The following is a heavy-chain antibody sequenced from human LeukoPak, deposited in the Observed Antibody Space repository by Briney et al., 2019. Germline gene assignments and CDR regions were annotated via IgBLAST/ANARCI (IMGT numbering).Heavy chain of an antibody. CDR2: IYDTGNT. J-gene: IGHJ4*02. CDR1: GASIGSGGYY. V-gene: IGHV4-31*11. Sequence: ASETLSLTCAVSGASIGSGGYYWSWIRQHPGKGLEWIGYIYDTGNTYYNPSLRSRLTMSIDMSKNQFSLKLTSVTAADTAVYYCARLVEYQLPFDHWGQGTLVTVSS. CDR3: ARLVEYQLPFDH. D-gene: IGHD1-1*01.